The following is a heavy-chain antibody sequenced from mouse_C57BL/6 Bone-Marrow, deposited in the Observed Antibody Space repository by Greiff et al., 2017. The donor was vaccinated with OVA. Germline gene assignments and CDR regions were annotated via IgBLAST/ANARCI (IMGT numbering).Heavy chain of an antibody. D-gene: IGHD2-1*01. CDR3: VRHGGNYVEAWFAY. CDR2: IRSKSNNYAT. CDR1: GFSFNTYA. J-gene: IGHJ3*01. V-gene: IGHV10-1*01. Sequence: EVKLVESGGGLVQPKGSLKLSCAASGFSFNTYAMNWVRQAPGKGLEWVARIRSKSNNYATYYADSVKDRFTISRDDSESMLYLQMNNLKTEDTAMYYCVRHGGNYVEAWFAYWGQGTLVTVSA.